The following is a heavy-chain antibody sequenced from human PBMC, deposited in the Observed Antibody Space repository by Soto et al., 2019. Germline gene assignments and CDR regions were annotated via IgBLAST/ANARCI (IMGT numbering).Heavy chain of an antibody. CDR1: GGTFNNYA. D-gene: IGHD6-13*01. J-gene: IGHJ4*02. CDR2: IIPSSGTP. Sequence: QVQLVQSGAEVKKPGSSVKVSCKASGGTFNNYAVTWVRQAPGQGLEWMGGIIPSSGTPNYAQRFQDRVTITADESTSTVYMELSSVRSEDTALYYCASSYGTSWYGDYWGQGTLVTVSS. CDR3: ASSYGTSWYGDY. V-gene: IGHV1-69*01.